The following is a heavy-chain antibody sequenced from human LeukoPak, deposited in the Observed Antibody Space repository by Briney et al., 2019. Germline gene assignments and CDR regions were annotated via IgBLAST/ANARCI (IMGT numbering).Heavy chain of an antibody. CDR3: ARTFAAAHIDY. CDR2: IAYDGRNK. V-gene: IGHV3-30*04. CDR1: GFTFSSYA. J-gene: IGHJ4*02. Sequence: PGRCLRLSCAASGFTFSSYAMYWVRQAPGKGLEWVAVIAYDGRNKYYADSVKGRFTISRDNSKNTLYLEMNSLRAEDTAVYYCARTFAAAHIDYWGQGTLVTVS. D-gene: IGHD2-15*01.